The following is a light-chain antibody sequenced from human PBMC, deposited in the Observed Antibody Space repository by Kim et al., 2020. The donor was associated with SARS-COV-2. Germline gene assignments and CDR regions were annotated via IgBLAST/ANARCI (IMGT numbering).Light chain of an antibody. J-gene: IGKJ2*01. CDR3: QQYGNSPLAT. CDR2: GAS. Sequence: EIVLTQSPATLSLSPAQRAALSCRASQSVSGSNLAWYQQKPGQVPMLLSYGASNRTTGTPDRFSGSGSETDFTLTISRLEPEDFAVYYFQQYGNSPLATFGQENKREI. V-gene: IGKV3-20*01. CDR1: QSVSGSN.